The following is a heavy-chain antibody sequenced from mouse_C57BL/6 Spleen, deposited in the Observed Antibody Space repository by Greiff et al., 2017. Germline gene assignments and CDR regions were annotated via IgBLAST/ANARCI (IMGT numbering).Heavy chain of an antibody. Sequence: EVQLQQSGPELVKPGASVKISCKASGYSFTGYYMNWVKQSPEKSLEWIGEINPSTGGTTYNQKFKAKATLTVDKSSSTAYMQLKSLTSEDSAVYYCARYDYGYFDVWGTGTTVTVSS. CDR1: GYSFTGYY. CDR3: ARYDYGYFDV. CDR2: INPSTGGT. J-gene: IGHJ1*03. D-gene: IGHD2-4*01. V-gene: IGHV1-42*01.